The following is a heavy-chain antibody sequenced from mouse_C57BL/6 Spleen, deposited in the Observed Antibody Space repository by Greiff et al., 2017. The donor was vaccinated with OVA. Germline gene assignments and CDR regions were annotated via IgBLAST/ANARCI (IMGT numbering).Heavy chain of an antibody. Sequence: EVQLQQSGPELVKPGASVKMSCKASGYTFTDYNMHWVKQSHGKSLEWIGYINPNNGGTSYNQKFKGKATLTVNKSSSTAYMELRSLTSEDSAVYDCARDYYGSRYYFDYWGQGTTLTVSS. J-gene: IGHJ2*01. CDR3: ARDYYGSRYYFDY. CDR2: INPNNGGT. V-gene: IGHV1-22*01. CDR1: GYTFTDYN. D-gene: IGHD1-1*01.